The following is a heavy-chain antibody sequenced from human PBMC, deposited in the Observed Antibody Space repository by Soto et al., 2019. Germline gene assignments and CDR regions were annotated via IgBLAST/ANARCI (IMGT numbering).Heavy chain of an antibody. D-gene: IGHD3-9*01. J-gene: IGHJ4*02. Sequence: EVQLVESGGGLIQPGGSLRLSCAASGFTFSSYWMHWVRQAPGKGLVWVSRIDNDGSSTTYADSVKGRFTISRDNAKNTLYLQMNSLRAEDTGVHYCARGPAGGGGKLTGDYWGQGTLVTVSS. CDR1: GFTFSSYW. CDR3: ARGPAGGGGKLTGDY. V-gene: IGHV3-74*01. CDR2: IDNDGSST.